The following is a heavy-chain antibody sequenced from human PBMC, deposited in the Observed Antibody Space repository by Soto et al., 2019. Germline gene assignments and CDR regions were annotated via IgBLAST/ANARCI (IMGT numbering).Heavy chain of an antibody. J-gene: IGHJ4*02. CDR2: INAGNGNT. CDR3: ARSRSCSSTSCFRFDY. D-gene: IGHD2-2*01. V-gene: IGHV1-3*01. CDR1: RYTFTSYA. Sequence: AASVDFACKSSRYTFTSYAMHCVPETPVQRLECMGRINAGNGNTKYSQKFQGRVTITRDTSASTAYMELSSLRSEDTAVYYCARSRSCSSTSCFRFDYWCQGTLVTVSS.